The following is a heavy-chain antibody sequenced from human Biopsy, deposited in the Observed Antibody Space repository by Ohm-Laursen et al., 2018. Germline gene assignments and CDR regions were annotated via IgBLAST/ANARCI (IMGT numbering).Heavy chain of an antibody. V-gene: IGHV4-59*01. CDR1: GGSISSDY. D-gene: IGHD2/OR15-2a*01. Sequence: SETLSLTCTVSGGSISSDYWSWIRQAPGKGLEWIGYIYYSGSTNYNPSPKSRVTISVDTSKNQFSLRLNSVTAADTAVYYCARATNSTGWPYYYFYGMDVRGQGTTVTVSS. CDR3: ARATNSTGWPYYYFYGMDV. J-gene: IGHJ6*02. CDR2: IYYSGST.